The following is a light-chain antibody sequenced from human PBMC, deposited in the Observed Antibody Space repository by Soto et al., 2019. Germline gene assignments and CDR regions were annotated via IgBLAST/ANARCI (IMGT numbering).Light chain of an antibody. J-gene: IGLJ3*02. V-gene: IGLV1-51*02. CDR3: AAWDSSLSIWM. CDR1: SSNIGNNF. CDR2: ENN. Sequence: QSALTQPPSVSAAPGQMVTISCSGSSSNIGNNFVSWYQHLPRTAPKLLIYENNKRPSGITDRFSGSKSGTSAPLGIPGLQTGDEADYYCAAWDSSLSIWMFGGGTKLTVL.